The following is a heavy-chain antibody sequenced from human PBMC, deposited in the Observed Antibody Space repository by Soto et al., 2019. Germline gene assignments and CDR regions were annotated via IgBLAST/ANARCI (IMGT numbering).Heavy chain of an antibody. D-gene: IGHD2-2*01. J-gene: IGHJ6*02. Sequence: SETLSLTCTVSGGSVSSGSYHWSWIRQPPGKGLEWIGYIYYSGSTNYNPSLKSRVTISVDTSRNQFSLKLSSVTAADTAVYYCARGGVPVPNYYYGMDVWGQGTMVTVSS. CDR2: IYYSGST. CDR1: GGSVSSGSYH. CDR3: ARGGVPVPNYYYGMDV. V-gene: IGHV4-61*01.